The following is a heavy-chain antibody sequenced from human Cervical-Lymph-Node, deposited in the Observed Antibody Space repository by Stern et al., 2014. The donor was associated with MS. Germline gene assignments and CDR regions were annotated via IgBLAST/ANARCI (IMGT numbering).Heavy chain of an antibody. D-gene: IGHD1-26*01. CDR3: ARDRYIGSNYVLDY. V-gene: IGHV3-33*01. J-gene: IGHJ4*02. CDR1: EFTFSSYG. CDR2: IWYDGSNK. Sequence: QMQLVQSGGGVVQPGRSLRLSCAASEFTFSSYGMHWVRQAPGKGLEWGAVIWYDGSNKYYADSVKGRFTISRDNSKNTLYLQMNSLRAEDTAVYYCARDRYIGSNYVLDYWGQGTLVTVSS.